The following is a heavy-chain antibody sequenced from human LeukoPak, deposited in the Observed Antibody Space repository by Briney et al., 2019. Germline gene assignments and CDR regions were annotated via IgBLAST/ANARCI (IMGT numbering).Heavy chain of an antibody. J-gene: IGHJ3*02. V-gene: IGHV3-33*01. CDR3: ARDRGGGVDSFDI. CDR2: IYYDGSNK. D-gene: IGHD3-10*01. Sequence: GGSLRLSCAVSGLTFSSYSMSWVRQAPGKGLEWVAVIYYDGSNKYFADSVKGRFTISRDNSKNTMSLQMNSLRAEDTAVYYCARDRGGGVDSFDIWGQGTMVTVSS. CDR1: GLTFSSYS.